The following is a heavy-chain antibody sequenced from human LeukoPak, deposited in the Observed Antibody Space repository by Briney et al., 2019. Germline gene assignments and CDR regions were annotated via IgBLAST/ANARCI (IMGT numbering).Heavy chain of an antibody. V-gene: IGHV3-53*01. Sequence: GGSLRLSCAASGFTVSSNYMSWVRQAPGKGLEWVSVIYSGGSTYYADSVKGRFTISRDNSKNTLYLQMNSLRADDTAVYYCASPTPTTVITIPGDYYYGMDVWGQGTTVTVSS. J-gene: IGHJ6*02. CDR2: IYSGGST. D-gene: IGHD3-3*01. CDR3: ASPTPTTVITIPGDYYYGMDV. CDR1: GFTVSSNY.